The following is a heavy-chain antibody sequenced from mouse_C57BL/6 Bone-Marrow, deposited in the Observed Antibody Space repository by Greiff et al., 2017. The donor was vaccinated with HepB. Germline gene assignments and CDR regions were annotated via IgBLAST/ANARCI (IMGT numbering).Heavy chain of an antibody. J-gene: IGHJ2*01. D-gene: IGHD2-12*01. Sequence: VQLQQPGAELVRPGTSVKLSCKASGYTFTSYWMHWVKQRPGQGLEWIGVIDPSDSYTNYNQKFKGKATLTVDTSSSTAYMQLSSLTSEDSAVYYCARDYSPDYYCDYWGQGTTLTVSS. CDR2: IDPSDSYT. V-gene: IGHV1-59*01. CDR3: ARDYSPDYYCDY. CDR1: GYTFTSYW.